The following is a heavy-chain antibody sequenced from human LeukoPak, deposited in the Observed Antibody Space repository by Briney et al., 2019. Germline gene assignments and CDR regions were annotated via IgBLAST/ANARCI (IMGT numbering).Heavy chain of an antibody. D-gene: IGHD3-3*01. J-gene: IGHJ4*02. CDR1: GFTFSSYG. CDR3: AKGTFTIFGVAIL. CDR2: ISYDGSNK. V-gene: IGHV3-30*18. Sequence: PGRSLRLSCAASGFTFSSYGMHWVRQAPGKGLEWVAVISYDGSNKYYADSVKGRFTISRDNSKNTLCLQMNSLRAEDTAVYYCAKGTFTIFGVAILWGQGTLVTVSS.